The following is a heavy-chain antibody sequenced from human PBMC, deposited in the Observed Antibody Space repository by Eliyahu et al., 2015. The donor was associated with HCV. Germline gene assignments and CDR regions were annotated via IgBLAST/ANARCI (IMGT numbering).Heavy chain of an antibody. CDR1: GGSISSGSYY. D-gene: IGHD3-22*01. CDR3: ARGQYYYDSSGLDY. Sequence: QVQLQESGPGLVKPSQTLSLTCTVSGGSISSGSYYWXWIRQPAGKGLEWIGRIYTSGSTNYNPSLKSRVTISVDTSKNQFSLKLSSVTAADTAVYYCARGQYYYDSSGLDYWGQGTLVTVSS. CDR2: IYTSGST. J-gene: IGHJ4*02. V-gene: IGHV4-61*02.